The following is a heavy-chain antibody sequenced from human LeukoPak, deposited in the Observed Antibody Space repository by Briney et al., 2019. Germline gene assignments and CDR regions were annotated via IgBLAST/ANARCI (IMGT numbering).Heavy chain of an antibody. V-gene: IGHV3-74*01. CDR3: AKPPGYCTDTSCYPIGYPLDY. CDR1: GFTFSDYW. J-gene: IGHJ4*02. CDR2: INTDGSIT. D-gene: IGHD2-2*01. Sequence: PGGSLRLSCAASGFTFSDYWIHWVRQAPGKGLVWVSRINTDGSITNYADSVKGRFTISRDNSKNTLYLQMSSLRAEDTAVYYCAKPPGYCTDTSCYPIGYPLDYWGQGTLVTVSS.